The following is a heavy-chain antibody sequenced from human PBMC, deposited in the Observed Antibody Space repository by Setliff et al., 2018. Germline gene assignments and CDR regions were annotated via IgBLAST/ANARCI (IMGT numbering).Heavy chain of an antibody. CDR2: IQTSGTT. CDR3: ARLALTGYDSSGYYYALEYYYYMDV. D-gene: IGHD3-22*01. V-gene: IGHV4-61*09. CDR1: GGSISSGNYY. Sequence: SETLSLTCTVSGGSISSGNYYWSWIRQPAGKGLEWIGHIQTSGTTDYNPSLKSRVTISVDTSKSVLYLQMSSLRADDTAVYYCARLALTGYDSSGYYYALEYYYYMDVWGKGTTVTVSS. J-gene: IGHJ6*03.